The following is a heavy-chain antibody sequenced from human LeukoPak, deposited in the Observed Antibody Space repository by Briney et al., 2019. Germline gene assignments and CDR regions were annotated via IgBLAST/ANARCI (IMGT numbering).Heavy chain of an antibody. CDR3: AHLRTGTSDVFDI. J-gene: IGHJ3*02. D-gene: IGHD2-8*02. CDR1: GDTVSSKRAA. CDR2: TFYRSKWNN. Sequence: SQTLSLTCAISGDTVSSKRAAWNWIRQSPLSGLEWLGRTFYRSKWNNDYAVALKGRITIKPDTSKNQFSLQLNSVTPEDTAVYYCAHLRTGTSDVFDIWGQGTTVTVSP. V-gene: IGHV6-1*01.